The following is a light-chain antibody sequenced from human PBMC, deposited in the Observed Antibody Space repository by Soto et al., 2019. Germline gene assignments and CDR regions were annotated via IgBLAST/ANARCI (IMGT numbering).Light chain of an antibody. CDR3: TSYTASNTWV. V-gene: IGLV2-14*03. J-gene: IGLJ3*02. Sequence: QSALTQPASVSGSPGQSITISCTGASTDIGGYNYVSWYQQHPGKAPKLMIFDVTNRPSGVSRRFSGSKSGNSASLTISGLQTEEEAAYYCTSYTASNTWVFGGGTKVTVL. CDR2: DVT. CDR1: STDIGGYNY.